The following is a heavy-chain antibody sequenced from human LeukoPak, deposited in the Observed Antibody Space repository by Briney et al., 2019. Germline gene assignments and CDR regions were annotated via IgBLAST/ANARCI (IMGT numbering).Heavy chain of an antibody. CDR2: INPNSGGT. CDR1: GYTFTGYY. J-gene: IGHJ4*02. CDR3: AIVCSGHALDY. V-gene: IGHV1-2*02. Sequence: ASVKVSCKASGYTFTGYYMHWVRQAPGQGLEWMGWINPNSGGTNYAQKFQGRVTMTEDRSTDTVYMELSSLRSEDTAVYYCAIVCSGHALDYWGQGTLVTVSS. D-gene: IGHD5-12*01.